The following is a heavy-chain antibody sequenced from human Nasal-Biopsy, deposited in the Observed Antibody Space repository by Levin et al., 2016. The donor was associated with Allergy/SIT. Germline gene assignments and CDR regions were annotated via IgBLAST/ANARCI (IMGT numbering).Heavy chain of an antibody. CDR3: TRESLTRGLDS. CDR2: IKQDGSEK. J-gene: IGHJ4*02. Sequence: GGSLRLSCAASGFTFSHFSMTWVRQAPGKGLQWVATIKQDGSEKFFVDSVRGRFTISRDNAKNSLYLQMNSLRPEDTAVYYCTRESLTRGLDSWGQGTLVTVSS. D-gene: IGHD3-10*01. V-gene: IGHV3-7*01. CDR1: GFTFSHFS.